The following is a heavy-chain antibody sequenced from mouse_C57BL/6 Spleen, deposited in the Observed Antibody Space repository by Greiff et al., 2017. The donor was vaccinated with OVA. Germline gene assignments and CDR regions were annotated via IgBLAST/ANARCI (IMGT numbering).Heavy chain of an antibody. CDR2: IYPSDSET. V-gene: IGHV1-61*01. CDR1: GYTFTSYW. CDR3: ARKGPGYFDY. D-gene: IGHD3-3*01. J-gene: IGHJ2*01. Sequence: QVQLKQPGAELVRPGSSVKLSCKASGYTFTSYWMDWVKQRPGQGLEWIGNIYPSDSETHYNQKFKDKATLTVDKSSSTAYMQLSSLTSEDSAVYYCARKGPGYFDYWGQGTTLTVSS.